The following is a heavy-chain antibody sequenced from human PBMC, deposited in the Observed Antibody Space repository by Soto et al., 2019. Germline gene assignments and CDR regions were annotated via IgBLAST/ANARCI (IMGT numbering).Heavy chain of an antibody. D-gene: IGHD2-2*01. J-gene: IGHJ6*02. CDR2: IIPIFGTA. CDR1: GGTFSSYA. CDR3: ARASRDCSSTSCYPYYYYYGMDV. Sequence: QVQLVQSGAEVKKPGSSVKVSCKASGGTFSSYAISWVRQAPAQGLEWMGGIIPIFGTANYAQKFQGRVTITADESTSTAYMELSSLRSEDTAVYYCARASRDCSSTSCYPYYYYYGMDVWGQGTTVTVSS. V-gene: IGHV1-69*01.